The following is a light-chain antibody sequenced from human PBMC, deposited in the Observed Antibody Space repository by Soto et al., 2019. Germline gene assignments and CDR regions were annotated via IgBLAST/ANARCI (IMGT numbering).Light chain of an antibody. J-gene: IGKJ1*01. CDR2: GAS. V-gene: IGKV3-15*01. Sequence: EIVMTQSPATLSVSPGERATLSCRASQGVSSNLAWYQQKPGQAPRLLIYGASTRATGIPARFSGSGSGTEFTLTISSLQSEDFAVYYCQQYNNWLGTFGQGTKVDIK. CDR1: QGVSSN. CDR3: QQYNNWLGT.